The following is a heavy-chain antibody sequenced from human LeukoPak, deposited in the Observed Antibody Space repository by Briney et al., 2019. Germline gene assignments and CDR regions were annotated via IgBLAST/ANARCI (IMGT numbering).Heavy chain of an antibody. D-gene: IGHD1-26*01. J-gene: IGHJ4*02. V-gene: IGHV1-2*02. CDR2: INPNSGGT. CDR1: GYTFTGYY. CDR3: ARAVIVGATAADY. Sequence: GASVTVSCTASGYTFTGYYMHWVRQAPGQGLEWMGWINPNSGGTNYAQKFQGRVTMTRDTSISTAYMELSRLRSDDTAVYYCARAVIVGATAADYWGQGTPVTVSS.